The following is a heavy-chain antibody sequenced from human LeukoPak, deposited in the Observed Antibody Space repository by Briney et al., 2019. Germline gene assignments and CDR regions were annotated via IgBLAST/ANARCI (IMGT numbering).Heavy chain of an antibody. Sequence: GGSLRLSCAASGFTFDDYAMHWVRQAPGKGLEWVSGISWNSGSIGYADSVKGRFTISRDNAKNSLYLQMNSLRAEDTALYYCAKGWWEPRYYSDYWGQGTLVTVSS. V-gene: IGHV3-9*01. CDR3: AKGWWEPRYYSDY. CDR2: ISWNSGSI. D-gene: IGHD2-15*01. CDR1: GFTFDDYA. J-gene: IGHJ4*02.